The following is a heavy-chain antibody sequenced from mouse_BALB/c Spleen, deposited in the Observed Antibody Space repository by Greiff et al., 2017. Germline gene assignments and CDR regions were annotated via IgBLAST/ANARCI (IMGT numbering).Heavy chain of an antibody. CDR2: ISYSGST. Sequence: EVKLQESGPGLVKPSQSLSLTCTVTGYSITSDYAWNWIRQFPGNKLEWMGYISYSGSTSYNPSLKSRISITRDTSKNQFFLQLNSVTTEDTATYYCALDSSGYVWFAYWGQGTLVTVSA. D-gene: IGHD3-2*01. V-gene: IGHV3-2*02. J-gene: IGHJ3*01. CDR1: GYSITSDYA. CDR3: ALDSSGYVWFAY.